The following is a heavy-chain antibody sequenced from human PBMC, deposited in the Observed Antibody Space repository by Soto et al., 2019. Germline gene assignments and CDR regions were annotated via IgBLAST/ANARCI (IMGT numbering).Heavy chain of an antibody. CDR1: GGSLGSYY. CDR3: ARVLRGWFDP. Sequence: SETLSLTCTVSGGSLGSYYWSWIRQPPGKGLEWIGYVFYTGRANYNASLKSRVTMSVDKTKNDVSLTLTSVTAADTAVYYCARVLRGWFDPWGQGTPVTVSS. V-gene: IGHV4-59*12. J-gene: IGHJ5*02. CDR2: VFYTGRA.